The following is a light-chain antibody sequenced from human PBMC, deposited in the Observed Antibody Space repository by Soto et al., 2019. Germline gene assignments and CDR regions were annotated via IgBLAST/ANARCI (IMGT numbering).Light chain of an antibody. Sequence: EIVMTQSPATLSVSPGERATLSCSASQSVSSNLAWYLQKPGQAPRLLIYVASTRATGIPARFSGSGSGTEFTLTISSLQSEDFAVYYCQQYNNWPRTFGQGTKVDIK. CDR1: QSVSSN. V-gene: IGKV3-15*01. CDR2: VAS. J-gene: IGKJ1*01. CDR3: QQYNNWPRT.